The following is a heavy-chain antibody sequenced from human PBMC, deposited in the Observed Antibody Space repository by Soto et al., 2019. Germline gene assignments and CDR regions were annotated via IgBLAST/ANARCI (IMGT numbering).Heavy chain of an antibody. Sequence: SETLSLTCTVSGGPISSYYWSWIRQPPGKGLEWIGYIYYSGSTNYNPSLKSRVTISVDTSKNQFSLKLSSVTAADTAVYYCARSYYYGSGSLHGMDVWGQGTTVTVSS. CDR2: IYYSGST. CDR1: GGPISSYY. D-gene: IGHD3-10*01. CDR3: ARSYYYGSGSLHGMDV. J-gene: IGHJ6*02. V-gene: IGHV4-59*01.